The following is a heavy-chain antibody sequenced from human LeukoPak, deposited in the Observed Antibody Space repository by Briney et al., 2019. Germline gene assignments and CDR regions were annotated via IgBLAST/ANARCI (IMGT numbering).Heavy chain of an antibody. J-gene: IGHJ4*02. CDR3: ARDIVVITAAHHFTY. CDR1: GFTFNSYW. CDR2: IKQDGSEK. V-gene: IGHV3-7*01. Sequence: SGGSLRLSCAASGFTFNSYWMSWVRQAPGKGLEWVANIKQDGSEKYYVDSVKGRFTISRDNAKNSLYLQMNSLRAEDTAVYHCARDIVVITAAHHFTYWGQGTLVTVSS. D-gene: IGHD2-2*01.